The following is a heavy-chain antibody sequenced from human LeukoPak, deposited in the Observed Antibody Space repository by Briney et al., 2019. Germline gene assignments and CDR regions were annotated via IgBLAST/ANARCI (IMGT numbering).Heavy chain of an antibody. Sequence: SETLSLTCAVYGGSFSGYYWSWIRQPPGKGLEWIGEINHSGSTNYNPSLKSRVTISVDTSKNQFSLKLSSVTAADTAVYYCARKGYSSPFDYWGQATLVTVSS. CDR1: GGSFSGYY. D-gene: IGHD6-13*01. CDR3: ARKGYSSPFDY. J-gene: IGHJ4*02. V-gene: IGHV4-34*01. CDR2: INHSGST.